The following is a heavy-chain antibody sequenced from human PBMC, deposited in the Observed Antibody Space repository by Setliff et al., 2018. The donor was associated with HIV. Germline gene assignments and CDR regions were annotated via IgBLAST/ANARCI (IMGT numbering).Heavy chain of an antibody. CDR1: GYTFRDYG. D-gene: IGHD1-1*01. Sequence: GASVKVSCKASGYTFRDYGVGWVRQAPGQGLEWMGWSSAFSGDSNYAQDFQDRVTMTSDTSTETAYMELRSLTFADTAVYFCERVRGGLNEYLDSWGQGTLVTVSS. V-gene: IGHV1-18*01. CDR3: ERVRGGLNEYLDS. J-gene: IGHJ4*02. CDR2: SSAFSGDS.